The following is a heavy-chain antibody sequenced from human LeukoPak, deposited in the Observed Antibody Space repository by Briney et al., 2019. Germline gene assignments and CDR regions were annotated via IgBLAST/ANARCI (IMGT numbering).Heavy chain of an antibody. CDR2: IFPSGGEI. CDR3: AKAPTQWLLPHYFDY. D-gene: IGHD6-19*01. Sequence: GGSLRLSCAASGFTFSTFAMIWVRQPPGKGLEWVSSIFPSGGEIHYADSVKGRFTISRDNSKNTLYLQMNSLRVEDTAVYYCAKAPTQWLLPHYFDYWGQGTLVTVSS. CDR1: GFTFSTFA. V-gene: IGHV3-23*01. J-gene: IGHJ4*02.